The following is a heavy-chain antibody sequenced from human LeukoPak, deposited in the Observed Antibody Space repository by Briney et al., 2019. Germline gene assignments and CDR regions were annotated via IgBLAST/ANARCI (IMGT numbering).Heavy chain of an antibody. J-gene: IGHJ4*02. CDR2: IYYSGST. D-gene: IGHD3-22*01. CDR3: ARYYYDSSGYQRYYFDY. V-gene: IGHV4-59*12. CDR1: GGSISSYY. Sequence: SETLSLTCTVSGGSISSYYWSWIRQPPGKGLEWIGYIYYSGSTNYNPSLKSRVTISVDTSKNQFSLKLSSVTAADTAVYYCARYYYDSSGYQRYYFDYWGQGTLVTVSS.